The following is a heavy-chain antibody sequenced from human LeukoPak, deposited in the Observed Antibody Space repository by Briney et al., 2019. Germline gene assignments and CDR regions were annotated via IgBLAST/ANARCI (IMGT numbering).Heavy chain of an antibody. CDR3: AREGYNSGWSFDY. Sequence: PGGSLRLSCAASGFAVSSNYMSWVRQAPGKGLEWVSVIYDGGTTYYADSVKGRFTISRDNSKNTLYLQMNSLRAEDTAVYYCAREGYNSGWSFDYWGQGTLVTVSS. D-gene: IGHD6-19*01. J-gene: IGHJ4*02. V-gene: IGHV3-66*02. CDR1: GFAVSSNY. CDR2: IYDGGTT.